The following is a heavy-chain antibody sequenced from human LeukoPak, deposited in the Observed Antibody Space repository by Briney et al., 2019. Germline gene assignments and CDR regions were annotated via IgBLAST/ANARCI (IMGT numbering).Heavy chain of an antibody. Sequence: PGRSLRLSCAASGFTFSSYGMHWVRQAPGKGLEWVAVISYDGSNKYYVDSVKGRFTISRDNSKNTLYLQMNSLRAEDTAVYYCAKDLHTAMVTNFDYWGQGTLVTVSS. CDR2: ISYDGSNK. CDR3: AKDLHTAMVTNFDY. J-gene: IGHJ4*02. D-gene: IGHD5-18*01. CDR1: GFTFSSYG. V-gene: IGHV3-30*18.